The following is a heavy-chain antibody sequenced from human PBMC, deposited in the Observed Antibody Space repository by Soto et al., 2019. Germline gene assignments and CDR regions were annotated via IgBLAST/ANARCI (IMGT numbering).Heavy chain of an antibody. J-gene: IGHJ4*02. CDR3: ARGGDIAVVTANFTDY. V-gene: IGHV4-38-2*01. Sequence: NPSETLSLTCAVSGYSISSGYYWGWIRQPPGKGLEWIGSIYHSGRAYYNPSLKSRLTISVDTSKNQFSLKLSSVTAADTAVYFCARGGDIAVVTANFTDYWGQGTLVTVSS. CDR1: GYSISSGYY. CDR2: IYHSGRA. D-gene: IGHD2-21*02.